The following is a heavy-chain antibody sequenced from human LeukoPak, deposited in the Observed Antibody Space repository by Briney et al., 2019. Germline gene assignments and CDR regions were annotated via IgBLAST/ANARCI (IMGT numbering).Heavy chain of an antibody. CDR1: GFTFSSHE. CDR2: ISTSGATI. V-gene: IGHV3-48*03. Sequence: GGSLRLSCVASGFTFSSHEMNWVRQAPRQGLEWVSYISTSGATIYYADSVKGRFTISRDNAKNSLYLQMHSLRAEDTAVYYCASVSEDTGEPGGYWGQGTLVTVSS. D-gene: IGHD3-10*01. CDR3: ASVSEDTGEPGGY. J-gene: IGHJ4*02.